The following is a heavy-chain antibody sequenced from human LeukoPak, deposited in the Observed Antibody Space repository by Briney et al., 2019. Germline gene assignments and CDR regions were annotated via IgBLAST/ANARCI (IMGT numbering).Heavy chain of an antibody. CDR3: ARDLTSPAEVYFDY. J-gene: IGHJ4*02. CDR2: ISSSSSTI. Sequence: PGGSLRLSCAASGFSFSSYWMHWVRQAPGKGLEWVSYISSSSSTIYYADSVKGRFTISRDNAKNSLYLQMNSLRAEDTAVYYCARDLTSPAEVYFDYWGQGTLVTVSS. CDR1: GFSFSSYW. D-gene: IGHD4/OR15-4a*01. V-gene: IGHV3-48*04.